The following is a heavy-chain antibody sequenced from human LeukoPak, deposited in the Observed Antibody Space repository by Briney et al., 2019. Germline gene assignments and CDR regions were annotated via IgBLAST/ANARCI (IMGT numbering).Heavy chain of an antibody. CDR2: IYYSGST. D-gene: IGHD3-3*01. CDR3: ASVRFLEWLVNDY. Sequence: PSETLSLTCSVSGDSISSSSSYWGWIRQPPGKGLEWIGSIYYSGSTYYNPSLKSRVTISVDTSKNQFSLKLSSVTAADTAVYYCASVRFLEWLVNDYWGQGTLVTVSS. J-gene: IGHJ4*02. CDR1: GDSISSSSSY. V-gene: IGHV4-39*07.